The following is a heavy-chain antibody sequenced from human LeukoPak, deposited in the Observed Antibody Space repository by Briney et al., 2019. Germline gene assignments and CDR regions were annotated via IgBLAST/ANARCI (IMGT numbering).Heavy chain of an antibody. D-gene: IGHD1-1*01. V-gene: IGHV3-7*04. Sequence: GGSLRLSCAASGFTFSNAWMTWVRQAPGKGLEWVAQISQDGTESYSVDSVRGRFTISRDNAKNSVYLQVNSLRPEDTAVYYCARDSTGTVFDLWGQGTLVTVSS. CDR1: GFTFSNAW. J-gene: IGHJ4*02. CDR2: ISQDGTES. CDR3: ARDSTGTVFDL.